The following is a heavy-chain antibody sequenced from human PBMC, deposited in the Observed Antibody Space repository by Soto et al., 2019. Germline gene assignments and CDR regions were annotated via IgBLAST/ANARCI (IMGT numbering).Heavy chain of an antibody. D-gene: IGHD6-19*01. CDR1: GFRFDDFG. CDR2: ITWNGVTT. CDR3: ARDGGVAVAVDAFDI. V-gene: IGHV3-20*04. J-gene: IGHJ3*02. Sequence: EEQLVESGGGVVRPGGSLTLSCAASGFRFDDFGMSWVRQAPGKGLEWVSGITWNGVTTGYVKSVKGRFTISRDNAKNSLYLQMGSLRDEYTAIYYCARDGGVAVAVDAFDIWGQGTMVSVSS.